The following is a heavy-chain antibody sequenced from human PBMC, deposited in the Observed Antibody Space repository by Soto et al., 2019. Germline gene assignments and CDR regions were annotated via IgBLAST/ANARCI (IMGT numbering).Heavy chain of an antibody. D-gene: IGHD5-12*01. Sequence: QVQLQESGPGLVKPSQTLSLTCTVSGGSISSGDYYWSWIRQPPGKGLEWIGYIYYIGSTYYNPSLMSRVTISVDTSKNQFSRKLSSVTAADTAVYYCARARGYEIIFDYWGQGTLVTVSS. V-gene: IGHV4-30-4*01. CDR2: IYYIGST. J-gene: IGHJ4*02. CDR1: GGSISSGDYY. CDR3: ARARGYEIIFDY.